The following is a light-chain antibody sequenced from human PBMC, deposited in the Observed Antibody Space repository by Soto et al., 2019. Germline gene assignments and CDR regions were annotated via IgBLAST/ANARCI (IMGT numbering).Light chain of an antibody. CDR3: AVWDDSLNGLV. CDR2: RNN. V-gene: IGLV1-44*01. Sequence: QSVVTQPPSASATPGQRVTISCSRSSSNVGGNIVSWYQQLPGTAPKLLIYRNNQRPSGLPDRFSGSKSGTSAFLAISGLQSEDEADYYCAVWDDSLNGLVFGGGTKVTVL. J-gene: IGLJ3*02. CDR1: SSNVGGNI.